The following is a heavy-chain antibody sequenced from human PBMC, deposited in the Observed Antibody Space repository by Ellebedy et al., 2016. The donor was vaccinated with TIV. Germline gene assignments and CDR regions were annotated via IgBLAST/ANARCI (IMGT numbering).Heavy chain of an antibody. CDR2: IYQSGNT. Sequence: MPSETLSLTCAVSGGSINSGDDSWSWIRQPPGKGLEWIGYIYQSGNTYYSPSLKSRVTMSVDRSKNHFSLKLSSVTAADTAVYYCARSTVAGPLNWFDPWGQGTLVTVSS. J-gene: IGHJ5*02. CDR3: ARSTVAGPLNWFDP. V-gene: IGHV4-30-2*01. CDR1: GGSINSGDDS. D-gene: IGHD6-19*01.